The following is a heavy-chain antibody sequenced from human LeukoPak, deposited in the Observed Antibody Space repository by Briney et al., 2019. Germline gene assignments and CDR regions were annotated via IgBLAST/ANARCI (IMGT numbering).Heavy chain of an antibody. J-gene: IGHJ4*02. D-gene: IGHD3-3*01. V-gene: IGHV3-30*02. CDR2: IRHDGSNK. Sequence: GGSLRLSCAASGSTFSSYGMHWVRQAPGKGLEWVAFIRHDGSNKYYADSVKGRFTISRDNSKNTLYLQMNSLSAEDTAVYYCAKYYRRSFWSGYYTGSFYYWGPGTLVTVSS. CDR3: AKYYRRSFWSGYYTGSFYY. CDR1: GSTFSSYG.